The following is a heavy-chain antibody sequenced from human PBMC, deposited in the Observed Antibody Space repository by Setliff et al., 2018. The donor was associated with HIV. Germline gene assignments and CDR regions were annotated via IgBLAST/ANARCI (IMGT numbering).Heavy chain of an antibody. CDR2: IHASGNT. D-gene: IGHD6-13*01. V-gene: IGHV4-61*09. CDR1: GGSISSGSYY. Sequence: PSETLSLTCTVSGGSISSGSYYWSWIRQPAGKGLEWIGHIHASGNTNYNPSLKSRVTISVDTSKKYFSLRLTSVTAADTAVYYCARAIVYGSASDIWGQGTMVT. J-gene: IGHJ3*02. CDR3: ARAIVYGSASDI.